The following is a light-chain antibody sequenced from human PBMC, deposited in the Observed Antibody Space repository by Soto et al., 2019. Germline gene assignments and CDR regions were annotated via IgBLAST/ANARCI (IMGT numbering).Light chain of an antibody. CDR1: QSISSW. CDR3: QQYNSYPWT. V-gene: IGKV1-5*03. CDR2: KAS. J-gene: IGKJ1*01. Sequence: DIQLTQSPSTLSASVGDRFTITCRANQSISSWLAWYQQKPGKAPKLLIYKASTLESGVPSNFSGSGSGAEFTLTISSLQPEDFATYYCQQYNSYPWTFGQGTKVDI.